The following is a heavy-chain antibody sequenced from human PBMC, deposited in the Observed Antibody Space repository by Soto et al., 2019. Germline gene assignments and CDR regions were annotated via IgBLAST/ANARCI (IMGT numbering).Heavy chain of an antibody. D-gene: IGHD2-2*02. CDR1: GGSISSGGYS. J-gene: IGHJ4*02. CDR3: ATIPATTILTDY. V-gene: IGHV4-30-2*03. CDR2: IYYSGST. Sequence: SETLSLICAVSGGSISSGGYSWSWIRQPPGKGLEWIGYIYYSGSTYYNPSLKSRVTISVDTSKNQFSLKLSSVTAADTAVYYCATIPATTILTDYWGQGTLVTVSS.